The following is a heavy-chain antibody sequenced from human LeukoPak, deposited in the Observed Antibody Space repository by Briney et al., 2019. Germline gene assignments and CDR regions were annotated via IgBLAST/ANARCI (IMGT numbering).Heavy chain of an antibody. CDR2: ISSSGSTI. J-gene: IGHJ4*02. V-gene: IGHV3-11*04. D-gene: IGHD3-22*01. CDR1: GFTVSSNY. CDR3: ARDGGEYYYDSSGYSGY. Sequence: GGSLRLSCAASGFTVSSNYMSWIRQAPGKGLEWVSYISSSGSTIYYADSVKGRFTISRDNAKNSLYLQMNSLRAEDTAVYYCARDGGEYYYDSSGYSGYWGQGTLVTVS.